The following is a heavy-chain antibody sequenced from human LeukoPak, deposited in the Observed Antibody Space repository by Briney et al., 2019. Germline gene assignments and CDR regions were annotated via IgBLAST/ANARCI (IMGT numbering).Heavy chain of an antibody. V-gene: IGHV3-49*04. J-gene: IGHJ5*02. CDR1: GFTFGDYA. CDR2: IRSKAYGGTT. CDR3: TRVSSSGLNEIFQHYYDRNWFDP. D-gene: IGHD3-22*01. Sequence: PGGSLRLSCTASGFTFGDYAMSWVRQAPGKGLEWVGFIRSKAYGGTTEYAASVKGRFTISRDDSKSIAYLQMNSLKTEDTAVYYCTRVSSSGLNEIFQHYYDRNWFDPWGQGTLVTVSS.